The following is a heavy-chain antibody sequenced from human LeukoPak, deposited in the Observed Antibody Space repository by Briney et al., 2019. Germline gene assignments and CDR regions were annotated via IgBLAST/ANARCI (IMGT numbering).Heavy chain of an antibody. CDR2: IYYSGST. V-gene: IGHV4-39*07. J-gene: IGHJ4*02. D-gene: IGHD3-16*02. CDR1: GGSISSSSYY. CDR3: ARYVWGSYPTFEDY. Sequence: PSETLSLTCTVSGGSISSSSYYWGWIRQPPGKGLEWIGSIYYSGSTYYNPSLKSRVTISVDTSKNQFSPKLSSVTAADTAVYYCARYVWGSYPTFEDYWGQGTLVTVSS.